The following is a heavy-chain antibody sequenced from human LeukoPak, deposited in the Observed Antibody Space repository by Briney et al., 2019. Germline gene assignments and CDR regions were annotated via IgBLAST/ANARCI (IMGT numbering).Heavy chain of an antibody. CDR3: TRDALFGSGRTHLDF. CDR2: IKHDGSEA. CDR1: EFTFNSYW. V-gene: IGHV3-7*04. J-gene: IGHJ4*02. D-gene: IGHD3-10*01. Sequence: GGSLRLSCTASEFTFNSYWMSWVRQAPGKGLEWVANIKHDGSEAHYVDSAKGRFTISRDNAKNSLYLQMNSLNVDDTGVYFCTRDALFGSGRTHLDFWSQGTLVSVSS.